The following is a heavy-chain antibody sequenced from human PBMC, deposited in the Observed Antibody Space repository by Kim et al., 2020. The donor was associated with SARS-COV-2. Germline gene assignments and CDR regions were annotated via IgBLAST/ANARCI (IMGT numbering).Heavy chain of an antibody. J-gene: IGHJ2*01. CDR2: SNSDGSSR. V-gene: IGHV3-74*01. Sequence: GGSLRLSCAASGFTLSSYWMHWVRQPPGKGLVWVSRSNSDGSSRSYADSVKGRFSISRDNAKNTLYLQMDSLRADDTAVYYCARRTATAGGYWYFDLWGRGTLVTVSS. CDR1: GFTLSSYW. CDR3: ARRTATAGGYWYFDL. D-gene: IGHD6-13*01.